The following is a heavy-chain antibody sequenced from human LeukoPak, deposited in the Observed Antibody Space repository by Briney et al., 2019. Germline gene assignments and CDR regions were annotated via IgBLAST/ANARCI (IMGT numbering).Heavy chain of an antibody. Sequence: SETLSLTCAVSVGSINTYYWSWVRQRPGKGLGWVWYFSNSGGPNNNPSLKRGVTISADTSKNQFSLKLSSVTAADPAVYYCARRQYCGCNCYHAFEIWGQGTLVTVSS. CDR1: VGSINTYY. CDR2: FSNSGGP. V-gene: IGHV4-59*08. CDR3: ARRQYCGCNCYHAFEI. J-gene: IGHJ3*02. D-gene: IGHD2-21*01.